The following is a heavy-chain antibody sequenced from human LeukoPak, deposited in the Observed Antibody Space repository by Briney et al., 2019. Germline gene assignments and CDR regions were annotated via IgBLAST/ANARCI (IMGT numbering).Heavy chain of an antibody. J-gene: IGHJ4*02. V-gene: IGHV4-39*07. Sequence: SETLSLTCTVSGGSISSSSYYWGWIRQPPGKGLEWIGSIYYSGSTYYNPSLKSRVTISVDTSKNQFSLQLNSVTPEDTAVYYCARDSSSWYEPGAYFFDYWGQGTLVTVSS. CDR1: GGSISSSSYY. CDR3: ARDSSSWYEPGAYFFDY. D-gene: IGHD6-13*01. CDR2: IYYSGST.